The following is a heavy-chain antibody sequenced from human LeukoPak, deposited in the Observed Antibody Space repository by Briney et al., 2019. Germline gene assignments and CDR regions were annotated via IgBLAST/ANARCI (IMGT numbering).Heavy chain of an antibody. D-gene: IGHD3-10*01. CDR3: AKDLREGPYGSGNLNDY. J-gene: IGHJ4*02. CDR1: GFTFSSYA. CDR2: ISGSGGST. V-gene: IGHV3-23*01. Sequence: GGSLRLSCAASGFTFSSYAMSWVRQAPGKGLEWVSAISGSGGSTYYADSVKGRFTISRDNSKNTLYLQMNSLRAEDTAVYYCAKDLREGPYGSGNLNDYWGQGTLVTVSS.